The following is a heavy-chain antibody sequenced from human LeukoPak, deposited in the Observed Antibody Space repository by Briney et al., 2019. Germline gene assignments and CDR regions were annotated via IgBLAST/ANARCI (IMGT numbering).Heavy chain of an antibody. Sequence: GGSLRLSCAASGFTFSSYWMSWVRQAPGKGLEWVANIKQDGSEKYYVDSVKGRFTISRDNAKNSLYLQMNSLRAEDTAVHYCARDPRTGEVDYWGQGTLVTVSS. J-gene: IGHJ4*02. D-gene: IGHD3-10*01. CDR3: ARDPRTGEVDY. CDR2: IKQDGSEK. CDR1: GFTFSSYW. V-gene: IGHV3-7*01.